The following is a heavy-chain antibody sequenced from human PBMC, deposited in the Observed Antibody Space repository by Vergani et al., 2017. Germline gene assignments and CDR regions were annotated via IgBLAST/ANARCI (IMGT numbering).Heavy chain of an antibody. V-gene: IGHV4-39*01. D-gene: IGHD2-15*01. CDR1: GDSVISTDYH. Sequence: QVQLQESGPGLVKPSETLSLTCTVSGDSVISTDYHWGWTRHPPGKGLEWIGSMDYSGSTSYNPSLESRISISFETPKNQFSLRLTSVTAADTAVYYCASKRGACRAAYCHSYDFWGPGTLVGVSS. CDR2: MDYSGST. J-gene: IGHJ4*02. CDR3: ASKRGACRAAYCHSYDF.